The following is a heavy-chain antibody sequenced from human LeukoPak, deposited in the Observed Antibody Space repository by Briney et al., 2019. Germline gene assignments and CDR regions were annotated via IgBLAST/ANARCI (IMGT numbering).Heavy chain of an antibody. V-gene: IGHV1-69*05. J-gene: IGHJ4*02. CDR2: IIPIFGTA. CDR1: GYTFTSYD. Sequence: GASVKVSCKASGYTFTSYDINWVRQAPGQGLEWMGGIIPIFGTANYAQKFQGRVTITTDESTSTAYMELSSLRSEDTAVYYCARASVPAALAPFDYWGQGTLVTVSS. D-gene: IGHD2-2*01. CDR3: ARASVPAALAPFDY.